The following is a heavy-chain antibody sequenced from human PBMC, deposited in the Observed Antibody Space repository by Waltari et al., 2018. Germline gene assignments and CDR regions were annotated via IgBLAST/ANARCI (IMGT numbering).Heavy chain of an antibody. J-gene: IGHJ4*02. Sequence: EVQLVESGGGLVQPGRSLRLSCAASGCTRDDYAMHRVRQAPGKGLEWVSTINYNGDSVHYADSVKGRFTISRDNAKNSLYLQMNSLRPEDTALYYCVKETGYYYFDYWGRGTLVTVSS. D-gene: IGHD3-9*01. CDR2: INYNGDSV. CDR1: GCTRDDYA. V-gene: IGHV3-9*01. CDR3: VKETGYYYFDY.